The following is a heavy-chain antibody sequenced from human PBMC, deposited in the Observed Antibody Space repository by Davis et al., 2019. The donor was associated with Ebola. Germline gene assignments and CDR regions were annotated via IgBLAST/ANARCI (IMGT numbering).Heavy chain of an antibody. CDR3: ARGGYCSGGSCHNWFDP. J-gene: IGHJ5*02. CDR1: GFTFSSYW. Sequence: HTGGSLRLSCAASGFTFSSYWMHWVRQAPGKGLVWVSRINSDGSSTSYADSVKGRFTISRDNAKNTLYLQMNSLRAEDTAVYYCARGGYCSGGSCHNWFDPWGQGTLVTVSS. CDR2: INSDGSST. V-gene: IGHV3-74*01. D-gene: IGHD2-15*01.